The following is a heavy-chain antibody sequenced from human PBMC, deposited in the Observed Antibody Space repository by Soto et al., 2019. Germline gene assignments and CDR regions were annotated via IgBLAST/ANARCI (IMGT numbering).Heavy chain of an antibody. CDR1: GYTFTSYA. D-gene: IGHD6-13*01. J-gene: IGHJ5*02. CDR2: INAGNGNT. V-gene: IGHV1-3*01. CDR3: ARDEAYSSSWNWFDP. Sequence: ASVKVSCKASGYTFTSYAMHWVRQAPGQRLEWMGWINAGNGNTKYSQKFQGRVTITRDTSASTAYMELSSLRSEDTAVYYCARDEAYSSSWNWFDPWGQGTLVTVSS.